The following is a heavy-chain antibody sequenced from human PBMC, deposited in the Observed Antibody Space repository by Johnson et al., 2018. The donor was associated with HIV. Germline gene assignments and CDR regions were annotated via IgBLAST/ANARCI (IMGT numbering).Heavy chain of an antibody. CDR1: GFTFSSYG. J-gene: IGHJ3*01. V-gene: IGHV3-23*04. D-gene: IGHD1-26*01. CDR2: ISGSGYST. Sequence: VQLVESGGGLVQPGGSLRLSCAASGFTFSSYGMSWVRQAPGKGLEWVPGISGSGYSTFYADSVKGRFPISRDNNKDTLYLQMNSLRAEDTAVHYCAKGRIGGGSYSAPDPFDVWGQGTMVTVS. CDR3: AKGRIGGGSYSAPDPFDV.